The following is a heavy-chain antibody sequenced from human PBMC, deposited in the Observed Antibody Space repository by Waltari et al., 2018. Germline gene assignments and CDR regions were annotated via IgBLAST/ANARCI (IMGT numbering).Heavy chain of an antibody. V-gene: IGHV4-39*07. CDR3: TRCGYRGYDDFDY. Sequence: QLQLQESGPGLVKPSETLSLTCTVSGGSISSSSYYWGWIRQPPGKGLEWIGSIYYSGITDDNPAIKRRVTISVDTSKNQFSLKLSSVTAADTAVYYCTRCGYRGYDDFDYWGQGTLVTVSS. D-gene: IGHD5-12*01. CDR1: GGSISSSSYY. CDR2: IYYSGIT. J-gene: IGHJ4*02.